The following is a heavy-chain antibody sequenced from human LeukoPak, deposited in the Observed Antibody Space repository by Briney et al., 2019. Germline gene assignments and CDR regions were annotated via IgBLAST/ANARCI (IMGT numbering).Heavy chain of an antibody. D-gene: IGHD6-19*01. CDR3: AKDQGIIAVAPAFDY. Sequence: PSETLSLTCAVYGGSFSGYYWSWIRQPPGKGLEWIGEINHSGSTNYNPSLKSRVTISVDTSKNQFSLKLSSVTAADTAVYYCAKDQGIIAVAPAFDYWGQGTLVTVSS. V-gene: IGHV4-34*01. CDR2: INHSGST. J-gene: IGHJ4*02. CDR1: GGSFSGYY.